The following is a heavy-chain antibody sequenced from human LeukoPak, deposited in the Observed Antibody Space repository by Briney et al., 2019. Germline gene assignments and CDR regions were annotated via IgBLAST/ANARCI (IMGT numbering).Heavy chain of an antibody. V-gene: IGHV4-4*07. CDR1: GGYITAYH. D-gene: IGHD3-16*01. J-gene: IGHJ6*04. Sequence: PSETLSLTCTVSGGYITAYHWSWVRQSAGKGLEWIGRILTSGNIDYNPSLKSRVTMSVDTSRKYVSLKLSSVTAADTAVYYSTTEQLTSRMDFWGEGATVTVSS. CDR2: ILTSGNI. CDR3: TTEQLTSRMDF.